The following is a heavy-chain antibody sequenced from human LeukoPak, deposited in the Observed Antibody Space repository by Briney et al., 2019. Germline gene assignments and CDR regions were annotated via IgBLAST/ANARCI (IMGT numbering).Heavy chain of an antibody. CDR2: IDFGGRII. CDR3: SRGNGLERSYFQFHC. CDR1: GFTFSSYE. V-gene: IGHV3-48*03. D-gene: IGHD3-10*01. Sequence: GGSLRLSCVASGFTFSSYEMNWVRQVPGKALEWVSYIDFGGRIINYADHVKGRFTISRDNAKNSVYLQMNSLRAEDTAVYYCSRGNGLERSYFQFHCWGQEILVAVSS. J-gene: IGHJ4*02.